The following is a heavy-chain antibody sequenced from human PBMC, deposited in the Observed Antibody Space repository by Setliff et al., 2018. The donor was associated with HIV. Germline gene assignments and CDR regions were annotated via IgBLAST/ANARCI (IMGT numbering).Heavy chain of an antibody. CDR2: VSYSGTTMYN. V-gene: IGHV4-59*08. CDR1: GGSISSYY. D-gene: IGHD3-10*01. J-gene: IGHJ4*02. CDR3: ARLNDYKLIDY. Sequence: PSETLSLTCTVSGGSISSYYWSWIRQSPGKGLEWIGDVSYSGTTMYNNYNPSLKSRVTISVDSSKNQFSLKLSSVTAADTAIYYCARLNDYKLIDYWGQGTLVTVS.